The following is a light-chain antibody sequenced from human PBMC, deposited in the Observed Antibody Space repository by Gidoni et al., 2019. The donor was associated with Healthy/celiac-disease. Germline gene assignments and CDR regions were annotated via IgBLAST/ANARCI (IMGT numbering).Light chain of an antibody. CDR2: EVS. J-gene: IGLJ1*01. V-gene: IGLV2-14*01. Sequence: QSAMTQPASVSGSPGQSITISCTGTSSDVGGYNSVSWYQQHPGKATKLMIYEVSNRPSGVSKRFSGSKSGNTASLTISGLQAEDEADSYCSSYTSSSTQVFVTGTKVTVL. CDR3: SSYTSSSTQV. CDR1: SSDVGGYNS.